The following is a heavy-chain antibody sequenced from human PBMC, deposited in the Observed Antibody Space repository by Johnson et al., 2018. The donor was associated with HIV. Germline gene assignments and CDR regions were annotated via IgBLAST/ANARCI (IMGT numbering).Heavy chain of an antibody. J-gene: IGHJ3*02. CDR3: ARDPDVTPGAFDI. V-gene: IGHV3-33*08. CDR2: IWYDGSNK. D-gene: IGHD2-15*01. CDR1: GFTVSSYG. Sequence: QVQLVESGGGVVQPGGSLRLSCAASGFTVSSYGMHWVRQAPGKGLEWVAVIWYDGSNKYYADSVKGRFTISRDNSKNTLYLQMNSLRAEDTAVYYCARDPDVTPGAFDIWGQGTMVTVSS.